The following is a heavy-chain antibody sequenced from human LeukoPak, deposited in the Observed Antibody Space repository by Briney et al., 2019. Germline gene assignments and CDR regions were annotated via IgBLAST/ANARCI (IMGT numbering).Heavy chain of an antibody. J-gene: IGHJ5*02. CDR3: ARDSTLGRPGWFDP. D-gene: IGHD2-2*01. V-gene: IGHV4-31*03. Sequence: SETLSLTCTVSGGSISSGGYYWSWIRQHPGKGLEWIGYIYYSGSTYYNPSLKSRVTISVDTSKSQFSLKLSSVTAADTAVYYCARDSTLGRPGWFDPWGQGTLVTVSS. CDR2: IYYSGST. CDR1: GGSISSGGYY.